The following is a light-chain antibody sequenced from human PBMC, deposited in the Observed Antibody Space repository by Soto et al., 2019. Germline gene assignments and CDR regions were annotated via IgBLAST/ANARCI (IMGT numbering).Light chain of an antibody. CDR1: QSVSSY. V-gene: IGKV3-20*01. CDR3: QQYGSSPTTT. J-gene: IGKJ1*01. CDR2: DAS. Sequence: IRFPQSPATLSLSKGERSTLSCRASQSVSSYLGWYQQKPGQAPSLLIYDASNRANGIPARFSGSGSGTNFTLIISRLEPADFAAYDCQQYGSSPTTTFGQGTKVDIK.